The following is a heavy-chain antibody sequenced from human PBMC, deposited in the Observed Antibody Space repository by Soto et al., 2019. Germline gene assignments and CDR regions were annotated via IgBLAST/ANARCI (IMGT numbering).Heavy chain of an antibody. J-gene: IGHJ6*02. D-gene: IGHD2-15*01. CDR1: GGTFSSYA. Sequence: SVKVSCKASGGTFSSYAISWVRQAPGQGLEWMGGIIPIFGTANYAQKFQGRVTITADKSTSTAYMELSSLRSEDTAVYYCARWGRYCSGGSCSTLYYYYYYGMDVWGQGTTVTVSS. CDR3: ARWGRYCSGGSCSTLYYYYYYGMDV. CDR2: IIPIFGTA. V-gene: IGHV1-69*06.